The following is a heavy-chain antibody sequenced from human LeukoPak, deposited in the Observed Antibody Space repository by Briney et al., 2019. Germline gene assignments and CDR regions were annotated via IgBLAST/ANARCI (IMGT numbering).Heavy chain of an antibody. Sequence: ASVKVSCKPSGYTFTSYFIHWVRQAPGQGLEWVGLINPSGGSTNYAQKFQGRVTMTRVTSTSTVYMELSSLRSEDTAVYYCARGDHVRIYAESAFDIWGQGTKVTVSS. J-gene: IGHJ3*02. V-gene: IGHV1-46*01. D-gene: IGHD5/OR15-5a*01. CDR2: INPSGGST. CDR1: GYTFTSYF. CDR3: ARGDHVRIYAESAFDI.